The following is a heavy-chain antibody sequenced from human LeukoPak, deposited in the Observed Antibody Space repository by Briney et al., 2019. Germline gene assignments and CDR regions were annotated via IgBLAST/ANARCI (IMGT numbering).Heavy chain of an antibody. CDR1: GFTFSSYW. CDR2: IKQDGSEK. CDR3: ARGGVRWFDP. V-gene: IGHV3-7*01. Sequence: GGSLRLSCAVSGFTFSSYWMSWVRQAPGKGLEWVANIKQDGSEKYYVDSVKGRFTISRDNAKNSLYLQMNSLRAEDTAVYYCARGGVRWFDPWGQGTLVTVSS. J-gene: IGHJ5*02.